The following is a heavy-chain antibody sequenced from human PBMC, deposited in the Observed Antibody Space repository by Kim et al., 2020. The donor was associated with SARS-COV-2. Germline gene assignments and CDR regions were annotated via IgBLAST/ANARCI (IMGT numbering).Heavy chain of an antibody. J-gene: IGHJ5*01. CDR1: GFSFHTFT. V-gene: IGHV3-30*04. Sequence: GGSLRLSCAASGFSFHTFTMHWVRQAPGKGLEWVAVISYDGSHKYYADSVKGRITISRDNSKNTVSLQMNSLRGDDTAVYYCARGMSGANSGSDSWGQGT. CDR2: ISYDGSHK. D-gene: IGHD1-26*01. CDR3: ARGMSGANSGSDS.